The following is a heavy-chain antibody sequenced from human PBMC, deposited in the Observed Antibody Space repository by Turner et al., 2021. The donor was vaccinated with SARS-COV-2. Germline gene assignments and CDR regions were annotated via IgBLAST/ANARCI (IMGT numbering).Heavy chain of an antibody. J-gene: IGHJ5*01. D-gene: IGHD3-3*01. CDR2: IYYRGST. CDR3: ARELRFNWLDS. CDR1: GGSISSDF. V-gene: IGHV4-59*01. Sequence: QVQLQESGPGLVKPSETLSLTCTVSGGSISSDFWSWIRQPPGKGLEWIGYIYYRGSTNYIPSLKSRVTMSVDTSKNQFSLKLRSVTAADTAVYYCARELRFNWLDSWGQGTLVTVSS.